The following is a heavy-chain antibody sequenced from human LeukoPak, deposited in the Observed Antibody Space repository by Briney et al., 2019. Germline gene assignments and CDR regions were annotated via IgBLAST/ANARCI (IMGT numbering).Heavy chain of an antibody. Sequence: SETLSLTCTVSGGSISGSGYYWGWIRQPPGKGLVWSGMIYYTGSTYYNPSLKSRVTISVDTSKNQYSLRLSSVSAEDAAVYYCSRHVSTTRHVDCWGQGTLVTVYS. CDR1: GGSISGSGYY. J-gene: IGHJ4*02. CDR3: SRHVSTTRHVDC. CDR2: IYYTGST. V-gene: IGHV4-39*01. D-gene: IGHD1-1*01.